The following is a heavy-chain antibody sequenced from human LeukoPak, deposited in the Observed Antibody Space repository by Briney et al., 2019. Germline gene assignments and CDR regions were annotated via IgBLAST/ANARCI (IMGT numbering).Heavy chain of an antibody. D-gene: IGHD6-19*01. Sequence: GASVKVSCKASGYTFTSYAMHWVRQAPGQRLEWMGWINAGNGNTKYSQKFQGRVTITRDTSASTAYMELSSPRSEDTAVYYCARYHLSSGWYCGFDYWGQGTLVTVSS. J-gene: IGHJ4*02. V-gene: IGHV1-3*01. CDR2: INAGNGNT. CDR3: ARYHLSSGWYCGFDY. CDR1: GYTFTSYA.